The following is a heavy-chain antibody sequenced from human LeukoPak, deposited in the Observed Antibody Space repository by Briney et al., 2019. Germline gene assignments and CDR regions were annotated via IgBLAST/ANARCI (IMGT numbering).Heavy chain of an antibody. CDR3: ARVAQGATTENYFYYYIDV. D-gene: IGHD4-11*01. V-gene: IGHV3-21*01. J-gene: IGHJ6*03. Sequence: PGGALRLSCEASGFAFNSYTITWVRQAPGKGLESVSSITSRSSHIYLAVSVKGRFTISRDNAKTSLFLQMSSLRVEDTAVYYCARVAQGATTENYFYYYIDVLGKGATVTV. CDR2: ITSRSSHI. CDR1: GFAFNSYT.